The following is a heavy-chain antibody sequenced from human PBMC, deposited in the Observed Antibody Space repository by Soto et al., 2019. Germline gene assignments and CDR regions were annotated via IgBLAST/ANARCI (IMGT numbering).Heavy chain of an antibody. V-gene: IGHV5-51*01. Sequence: PGESLKISCKGSGYSFTSYWIGWVRPMPGKGLEWMGIIYPGDSDTRYSPSFQGQVTISADKSISTAYLQWSSLKASDTAMYYCARQRYSSGWDRLTYYGMDVWGQGTTVTVSS. CDR3: ARQRYSSGWDRLTYYGMDV. J-gene: IGHJ6*02. D-gene: IGHD6-19*01. CDR1: GYSFTSYW. CDR2: IYPGDSDT.